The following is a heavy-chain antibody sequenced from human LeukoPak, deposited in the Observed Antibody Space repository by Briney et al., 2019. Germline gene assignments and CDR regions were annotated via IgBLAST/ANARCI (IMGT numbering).Heavy chain of an antibody. J-gene: IGHJ4*02. CDR1: GFTFSSFA. Sequence: PGGSLRLSCVASGFTFSSFAMAWVRQAPGKGLEWVSAISNNGGTTYYADSVQGRFTISRDNSKNTLYLQMSSLRAEDTAVYYCARRYCSTTSCTLDYWGQGTLVTVSS. CDR2: ISNNGGTT. V-gene: IGHV3-23*01. CDR3: ARRYCSTTSCTLDY. D-gene: IGHD2-2*01.